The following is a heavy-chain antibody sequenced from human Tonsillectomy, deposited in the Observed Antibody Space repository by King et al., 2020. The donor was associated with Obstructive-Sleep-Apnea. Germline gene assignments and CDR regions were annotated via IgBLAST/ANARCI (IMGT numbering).Heavy chain of an antibody. V-gene: IGHV4-34*01. J-gene: IGHJ4*02. Sequence: HVQLQQWGAGLLKPSETLSLTCAVYGGSFINYYWSWIRQPPGKGLEWIGEINHSGSTHYNPSLKSRVAISVDTSKNQVSLKLISVTAADTAVYYCARREWLLLLNDYWGQGTLVTVSS. CDR3: ARREWLLLLNDY. CDR2: INHSGST. CDR1: GGSFINYY. D-gene: IGHD3-22*01.